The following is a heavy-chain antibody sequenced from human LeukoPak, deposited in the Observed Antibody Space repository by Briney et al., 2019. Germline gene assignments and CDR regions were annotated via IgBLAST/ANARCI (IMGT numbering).Heavy chain of an antibody. D-gene: IGHD3-9*01. Sequence: SETLSLTCIVSGGSISSTNYYWGWIRQPPGKGLECIGSIYYSGRTYYKPSLKSRVTLSVDVSKNRFSLHLTSVTAADTALYFCARTHFDSLGWFDPWGQGTLVTVSS. CDR2: IYYSGRT. CDR1: GGSISSTNYY. J-gene: IGHJ5*02. CDR3: ARTHFDSLGWFDP. V-gene: IGHV4-39*07.